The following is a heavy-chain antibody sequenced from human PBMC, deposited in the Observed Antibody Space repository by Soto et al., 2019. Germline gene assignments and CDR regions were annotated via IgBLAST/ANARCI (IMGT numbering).Heavy chain of an antibody. Sequence: QVQLVQSGAEVKEPGSSVKVACQASGGAFSTYAISWVRQAPGQGLEWMGGVIPLFGTSNYLPKFQGRVSIAEDRSTETVYMELSRLRFDDTAVYFCASELKAGGHFGMDVWGQGTTVTVSS. CDR2: VIPLFGTS. J-gene: IGHJ6*02. CDR3: ASELKAGGHFGMDV. D-gene: IGHD3-16*01. CDR1: GGAFSTYA. V-gene: IGHV1-69*06.